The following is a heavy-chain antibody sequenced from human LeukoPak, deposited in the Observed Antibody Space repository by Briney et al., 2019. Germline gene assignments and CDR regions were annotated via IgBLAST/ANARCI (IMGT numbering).Heavy chain of an antibody. D-gene: IGHD6-19*01. CDR1: GYTFTSYD. V-gene: IGHV1-8*01. J-gene: IGHJ4*02. CDR2: MNPNSGNT. Sequence: GASVKVSCKASGYTFTSYDINWVRQATGQGLEWMGWMNPNSGNTGYAQKFQGRATMTRNTSISTAYMELSSLRSEDTAVYYCARAAVARRPLGYWGQGTLVTVSS. CDR3: ARAAVARRPLGY.